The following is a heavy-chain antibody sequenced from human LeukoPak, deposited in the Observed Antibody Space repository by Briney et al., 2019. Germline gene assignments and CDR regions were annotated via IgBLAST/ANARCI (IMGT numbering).Heavy chain of an antibody. CDR2: INHSGST. CDR3: ARHLASNYYDSSGYLDY. V-gene: IGHV4-34*01. D-gene: IGHD3-22*01. Sequence: SETLPLTCAVYGGSFSGYYWSWIRQPPGKGLEWIGEINHSGSTNYNPSLKSRVTISVDTSKNQFSLKLSSVTAADTAVYYCARHLASNYYDSSGYLDYWGQGTLVTVSS. CDR1: GGSFSGYY. J-gene: IGHJ4*02.